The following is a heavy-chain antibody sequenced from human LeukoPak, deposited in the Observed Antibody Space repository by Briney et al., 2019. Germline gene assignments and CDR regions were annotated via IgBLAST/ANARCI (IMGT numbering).Heavy chain of an antibody. V-gene: IGHV4-38-2*02. CDR3: ASTDYYDSSGYYT. Sequence: SETLSLTCTVSGYSFRSGFYWGWSRQPAGKGLEWIGEINHSGSTNYNPSLKSRVTISVDTSKNKFSLKLSSVTAADTAVYYCASTDYYDSSGYYTWGQGTLVTVSS. CDR1: GYSFRSGFY. D-gene: IGHD3-22*01. J-gene: IGHJ5*02. CDR2: INHSGST.